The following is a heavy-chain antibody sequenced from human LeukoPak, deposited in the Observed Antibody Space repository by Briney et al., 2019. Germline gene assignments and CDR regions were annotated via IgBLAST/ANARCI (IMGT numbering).Heavy chain of an antibody. CDR2: INPNNGGT. CDR3: ARDRGGCSGTYYILY. V-gene: IGHV1-2*02. J-gene: IGHJ4*02. D-gene: IGHD3-10*02. CDR1: GYTFTDYY. Sequence: ASVKVSCKASGYTFTDYYMHWVRQAPGQGLEWLGWINPNNGGTNYAQKFQGRVTLTRYTSISTAYMELSSLRSDDTAVYYCARDRGGCSGTYYILYWGLGSLVTVSS.